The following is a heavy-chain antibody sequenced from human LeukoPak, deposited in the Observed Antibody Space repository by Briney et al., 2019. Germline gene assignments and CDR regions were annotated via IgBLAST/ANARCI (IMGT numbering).Heavy chain of an antibody. Sequence: SETLSLTCTVSGGSISSYYWSWIRQPAGKGLEWIGRIYTSGSTNYNPSLKSRVTMSVDTSKNQFSLKLSSVTAADTAVYYCARGLYSGSYGEYYYYYGMDVWGQGTTVTVSS. CDR2: IYTSGST. J-gene: IGHJ6*02. V-gene: IGHV4-4*07. D-gene: IGHD1-26*01. CDR1: GGSISSYY. CDR3: ARGLYSGSYGEYYYYYGMDV.